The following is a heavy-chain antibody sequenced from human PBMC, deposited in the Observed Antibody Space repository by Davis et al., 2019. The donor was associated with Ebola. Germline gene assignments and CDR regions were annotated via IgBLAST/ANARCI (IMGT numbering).Heavy chain of an antibody. V-gene: IGHV1-46*01. CDR1: GYRFTSYY. CDR2: INPITGGT. D-gene: IGHD3-22*01. J-gene: IGHJ3*02. Sequence: ASAKVSCKASGYRFTSYYMHWVRQAPGQGLEWMGIINPITGGTSYAQNFQVRVNMTRDTSTSTVYMELGSLRSEDTAVYYWAREGGRYYDSSGYVFDIWGQGTMVKVSS. CDR3: AREGGRYYDSSGYVFDI.